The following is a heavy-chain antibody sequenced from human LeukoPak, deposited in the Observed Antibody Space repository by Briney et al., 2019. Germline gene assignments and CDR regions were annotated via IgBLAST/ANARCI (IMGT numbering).Heavy chain of an antibody. CDR1: GGSISSSSYY. D-gene: IGHD6-19*01. CDR3: ARDRPQWLGRKDAFDI. CDR2: IYYSGST. J-gene: IGHJ3*02. Sequence: SSETLSLTCTVSGGSISSSSYYWGWIRQPPGKGLEWIGSIYYSGSTYYNPSLKSRITISVDTSKNQFSLKLSSVTAADTAMYYCARDRPQWLGRKDAFDIWGQGTMVTVSS. V-gene: IGHV4-39*07.